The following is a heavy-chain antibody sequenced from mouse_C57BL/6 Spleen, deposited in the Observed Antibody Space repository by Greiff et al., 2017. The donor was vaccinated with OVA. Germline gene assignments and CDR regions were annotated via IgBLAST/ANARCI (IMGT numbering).Heavy chain of an antibody. J-gene: IGHJ1*03. Sequence: QVQLQQSGTELVKPGASVKLSCKASGYTFTSYWMHWVKQRPGQGLEWIGNINPSNGGTNYNEKFKSKATLTVDKSSSTAYMQLSSLTSEDSAVYYCARSGVGYEGYFDVWGTGTTVTVSS. CDR1: GYTFTSYW. D-gene: IGHD3-1*01. CDR3: ARSGVGYEGYFDV. V-gene: IGHV1-53*01. CDR2: INPSNGGT.